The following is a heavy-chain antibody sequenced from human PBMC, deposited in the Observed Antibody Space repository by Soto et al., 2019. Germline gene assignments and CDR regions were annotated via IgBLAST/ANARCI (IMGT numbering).Heavy chain of an antibody. V-gene: IGHV3-30*09. J-gene: IGHJ2*01. D-gene: IGHD2-15*01. CDR3: AREVTPVAGPWYVAL. CDR1: GFTFSIHS. CDR2: IGHEGIVK. Sequence: QVQLVESGGGVVQPGTSLTLSCEASGFTFSIHSIHWLRQAPGKGLEWVAVIGHEGIVKVYGDSVKGRFALPRDNSKNTVFLEMRSLGTADTAMYYCAREVTPVAGPWYVALWGRGTVVSVSS.